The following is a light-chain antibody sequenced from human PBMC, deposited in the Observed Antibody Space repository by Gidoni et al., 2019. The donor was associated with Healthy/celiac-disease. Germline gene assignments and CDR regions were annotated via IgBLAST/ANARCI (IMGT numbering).Light chain of an antibody. V-gene: IGKV3-15*01. J-gene: IGKJ4*01. CDR2: GAS. Sequence: EIVMTQSPATLSVSPGEGAALSCRASQSISNNLAWYQQKRGQAPRLLIYGASARATGIPARFSGSGSGTEFTLTISSLQSEDFAVYYCQQYNDWLALTFGGGTKVEIK. CDR1: QSISNN. CDR3: QQYNDWLALT.